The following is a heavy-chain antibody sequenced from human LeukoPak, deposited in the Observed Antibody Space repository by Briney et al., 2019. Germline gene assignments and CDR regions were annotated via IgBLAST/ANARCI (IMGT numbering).Heavy chain of an antibody. CDR3: AKCYSNYVSSSYFMDV. CDR2: ISGSGVST. V-gene: IGHV3-23*01. CDR1: GFTFSSYA. J-gene: IGHJ6*03. D-gene: IGHD4-11*01. Sequence: PGGSLRLSCAASGFTFSSYAMGWVRQAPGKGLEWVSAISGSGVSTYYADSVKGRFTISRDNSKNTLYLQVNSLRAEDTAVYYCAKCYSNYVSSSYFMDVWGKGTTVTVSS.